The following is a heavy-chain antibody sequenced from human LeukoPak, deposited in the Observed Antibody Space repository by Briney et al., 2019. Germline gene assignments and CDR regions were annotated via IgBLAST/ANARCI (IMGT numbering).Heavy chain of an antibody. D-gene: IGHD2-21*01. CDR1: GGSFSGYS. V-gene: IGHV4-34*01. CDR3: ATQYVLLWSSLTHAFDI. Sequence: SETLSLTCAVYGGSFSGYSWNWIRQPPGKGLEWIGEINHSGSTNYNPSLKSRVTISVDTSKNQFSLKLSSVTAADTAVYYCATQYVLLWSSLTHAFDIWGQGTMVTVSS. J-gene: IGHJ3*02. CDR2: INHSGST.